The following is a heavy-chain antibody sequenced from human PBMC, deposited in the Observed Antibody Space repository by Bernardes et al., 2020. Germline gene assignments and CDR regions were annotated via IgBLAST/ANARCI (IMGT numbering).Heavy chain of an antibody. V-gene: IGHV3-21*01. CDR1: GFTFSSYS. CDR2: ISSSSSYI. Sequence: GGSLRLSCAASGFTFSSYSMNWVRQAPGKGLEWVSSISSSSSYIYYADSVKGRFTISRDNAKNSLYLQMNSLRAEDTAVYYCARDISSWYIYFDYWGQGTLVTVSS. CDR3: ARDISSWYIYFDY. J-gene: IGHJ4*02. D-gene: IGHD6-13*01.